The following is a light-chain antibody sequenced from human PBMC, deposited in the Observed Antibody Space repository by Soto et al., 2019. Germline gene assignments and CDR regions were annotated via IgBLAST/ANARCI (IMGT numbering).Light chain of an antibody. CDR1: QSISSY. J-gene: IGKJ1*01. V-gene: IGKV1-39*01. CDR2: ATS. CDR3: QQSYSIVWT. Sequence: DSQITQSPSSLSASVGDRVTITCRASQSISSYLNWYQQKPGKAPNLLIYATSTLQRGVPSRFSGSGSGTDFTLTISSLQPEDFATYYCQQSYSIVWTFGQGTKVDIK.